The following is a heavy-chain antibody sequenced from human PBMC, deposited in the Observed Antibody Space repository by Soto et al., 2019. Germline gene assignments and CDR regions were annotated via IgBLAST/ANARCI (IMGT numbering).Heavy chain of an antibody. V-gene: IGHV3-64*01. D-gene: IGHD2-21*01. CDR2: ITSNGGNT. Sequence: QPGGSLRLSCAASGFTFSSYAMHWVRQAPGKGLEYVSVITSNGGNTDYASSVKGRFTISRDNSKNTLYLQMGSLRAEDMAVYYGARRIPFGYGMVVWCQGTTVTVFS. J-gene: IGHJ6*02. CDR1: GFTFSSYA. CDR3: ARRIPFGYGMVV.